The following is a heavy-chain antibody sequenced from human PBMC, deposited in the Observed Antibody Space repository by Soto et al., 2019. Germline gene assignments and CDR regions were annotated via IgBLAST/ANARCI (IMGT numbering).Heavy chain of an antibody. D-gene: IGHD3-10*01. Sequence: QVQLVQSGADLKKPGSSVKVSCKASGGTFSSYTVGWVRQAPGQGLEWMGGIIPISGSASYAQKFQGRVTITADESTAYMELSSLPSKETAVYYCASRYYLPLPAGGSGDTEFFPHWGQGTLVTVSS. CDR3: ASRYYLPLPAGGSGDTEFFPH. CDR1: GGTFSSYT. CDR2: IIPISGSA. V-gene: IGHV1-69*01. J-gene: IGHJ1*01.